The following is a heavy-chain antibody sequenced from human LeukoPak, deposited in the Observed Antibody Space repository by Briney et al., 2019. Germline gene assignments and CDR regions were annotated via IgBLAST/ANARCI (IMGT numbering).Heavy chain of an antibody. D-gene: IGHD6-19*01. CDR3: ARDTSTVAPQGVDY. CDR2: ISAYNGNT. Sequence: ASVKVSCKASGYTFTSYGISWVRQAPGQGLEWMGWISAYNGNTNYAQKLQGRVTMTTDTSTSTAYMELRSLRSDDTAVYYCARDTSTVAPQGVDYWGQGTLVTVSS. CDR1: GYTFTSYG. V-gene: IGHV1-18*01. J-gene: IGHJ4*02.